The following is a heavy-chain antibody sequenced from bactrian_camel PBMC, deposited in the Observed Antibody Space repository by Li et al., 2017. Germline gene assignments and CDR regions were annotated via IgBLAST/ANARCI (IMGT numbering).Heavy chain of an antibody. CDR2: IHWGVDDS. Sequence: HVQLVESGGGLVQAGGSLRLSCTASGLTFADYNMGWFRQAPGKEREAVASIHWGVDDSWYANSVKGRFTISRDNAKNTLYLQMNGLKPEDTAMYYCAADRAWVNLVRGRGAYWGQGTQVTVS. CDR1: GLTFADYN. V-gene: IGHV3S60*01. D-gene: IGHD3*01. CDR3: AADRAWVNLVRGRGAY. J-gene: IGHJ4*01.